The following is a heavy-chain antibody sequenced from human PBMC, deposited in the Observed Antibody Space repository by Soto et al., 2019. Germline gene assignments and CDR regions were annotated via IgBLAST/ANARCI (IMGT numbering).Heavy chain of an antibody. Sequence: SVKVSCKASGGTFSSYAISWVRQAPGQGLEWMGGIIPIFGTANYSQKFQGRVTITADESISTAYMELSSLRSEDTAVYYCARVLSLYSSGWYKGNNWFDPWGQGTLVTVSS. CDR1: GGTFSSYA. J-gene: IGHJ5*02. CDR2: IIPIFGTA. D-gene: IGHD6-19*01. CDR3: ARVLSLYSSGWYKGNNWFDP. V-gene: IGHV1-69*13.